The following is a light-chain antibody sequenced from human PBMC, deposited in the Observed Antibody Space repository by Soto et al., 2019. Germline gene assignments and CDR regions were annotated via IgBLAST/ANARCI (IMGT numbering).Light chain of an antibody. V-gene: IGLV2-11*01. CDR3: CSYAGSYTLGVYV. Sequence: QSALTQPRSVSGSPGQSVTISCTGTSSDVGGYNYVSWYQQHPGKAPKLMIYDVSKRPSGVPDRFSGSKPGNTASLTISGLQAEDEADYYCCSYAGSYTLGVYVFGTGTKVTVL. CDR2: DVS. J-gene: IGLJ1*01. CDR1: SSDVGGYNY.